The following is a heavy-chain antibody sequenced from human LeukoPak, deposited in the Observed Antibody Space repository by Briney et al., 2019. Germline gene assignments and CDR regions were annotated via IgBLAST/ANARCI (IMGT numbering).Heavy chain of an antibody. V-gene: IGHV3-30-3*01. CDR3: ARVPVYDYYGMDV. Sequence: PGGSLRLSCAASGFTFSSYAMHWVRQAPGKGLEWVAVISYDGSNKYYADSVKGRFTISRDNYKNALYLQMNSLRAEDTAVYYCARVPVYDYYGMDVWGQGTTVTVSS. J-gene: IGHJ6*02. CDR2: ISYDGSNK. CDR1: GFTFSSYA. D-gene: IGHD2/OR15-2a*01.